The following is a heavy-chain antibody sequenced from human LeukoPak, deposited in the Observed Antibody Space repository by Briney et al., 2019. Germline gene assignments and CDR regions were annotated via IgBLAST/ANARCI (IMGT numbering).Heavy chain of an antibody. V-gene: IGHV3-30*03. D-gene: IGHD2-2*02. CDR2: MSYDETNK. CDR1: GFTFSTYD. J-gene: IGHJ4*02. Sequence: PGGSLRLSCAGSGFTFSTYDIHWVRQAPGKGLEWVAVMSYDETNKYYADSVKGRFTISRDNSKNTLYLQMNSLRAEDTAVYYCARERDIIVVVIAAIAYWGQGTRVTVSS. CDR3: ARERDIIVVVIAAIAY.